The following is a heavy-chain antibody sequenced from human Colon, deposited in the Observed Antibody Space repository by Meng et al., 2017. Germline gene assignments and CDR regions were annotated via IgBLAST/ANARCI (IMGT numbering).Heavy chain of an antibody. CDR3: GRDQGRQLINH. J-gene: IGHJ4*02. Sequence: QVPLRESGPGLGNPSGTLSLTCTVSGDSISSDIWWSWVRQPPGKGLEWIGEVYHRGDTNYNPSLKSRVVISVDRSKNQFSLNLSSVTAADTAVYYCGRDQGRQLINHWGQGTLVTVSS. D-gene: IGHD1-1*01. CDR2: VYHRGDT. V-gene: IGHV4-4*02. CDR1: GDSISSDIW.